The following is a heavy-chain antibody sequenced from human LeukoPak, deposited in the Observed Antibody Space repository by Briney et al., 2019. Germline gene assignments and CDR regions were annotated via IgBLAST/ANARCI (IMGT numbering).Heavy chain of an antibody. V-gene: IGHV3-7*01. D-gene: IGHD3-3*01. Sequence: GGSLRLSCATSGFTFSAYWMSWVRQAPGKGLEWVAHIKQDGSDKYYVDSVKRRFTIYRDNAKNSLFLQMNSLRTDDTAVYYCGLEQSGSHVHAFDPWGQGTLVTVSS. CDR1: GFTFSAYW. J-gene: IGHJ5*02. CDR2: IKQDGSDK. CDR3: GLEQSGSHVHAFDP.